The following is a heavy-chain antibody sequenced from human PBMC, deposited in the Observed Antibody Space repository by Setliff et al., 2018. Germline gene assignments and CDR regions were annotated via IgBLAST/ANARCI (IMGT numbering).Heavy chain of an antibody. CDR2: IYHSGSA. CDR3: ARDAWFGIV. D-gene: IGHD3-10*01. CDR1: GDSISSGDYF. J-gene: IGHJ4*02. Sequence: SETLSLTCTVSGDSISSGDYFWSWIRQPPGKGLEWIAYIYHSGSAYYNPSLKSRVTMSVDTSKNQFSLHLTSVTAADTAVYYCARDAWFGIVWGQGTLVTVSS. V-gene: IGHV4-30-4*08.